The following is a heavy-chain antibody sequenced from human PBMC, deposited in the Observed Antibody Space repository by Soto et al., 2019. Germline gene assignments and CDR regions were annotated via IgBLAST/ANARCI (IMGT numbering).Heavy chain of an antibody. V-gene: IGHV4-39*01. CDR2: VYYSGIT. J-gene: IGHJ4*02. Sequence: SETLSLTCTVSGGSVSSSRYYWGWIRQPPGKGLEWIGSVYYSGITYYIPSLKSRVTISVDTSKNQFSLELSSVTAADTAVYYCARHRYSSSSPVDYWGQGTLVTVSS. D-gene: IGHD6-13*01. CDR1: GGSVSSSRYY. CDR3: ARHRYSSSSPVDY.